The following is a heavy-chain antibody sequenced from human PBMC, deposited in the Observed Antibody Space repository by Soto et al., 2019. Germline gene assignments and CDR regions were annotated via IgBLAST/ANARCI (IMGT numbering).Heavy chain of an antibody. J-gene: IGHJ3*02. CDR1: GGSISSYY. V-gene: IGHV4-4*07. D-gene: IGHD4-17*01. Sequence: SETLSLTCTVPGGSISSYYWSWIRQPAGKGLEWIGRSGSSNYNPSLKSRVTMSVDSSKNQFSLKLSSVTAADTAVYYCAGSLPDSGDYWAFDIWGQGTMVTVSS. CDR2: SGSS. CDR3: AGSLPDSGDYWAFDI.